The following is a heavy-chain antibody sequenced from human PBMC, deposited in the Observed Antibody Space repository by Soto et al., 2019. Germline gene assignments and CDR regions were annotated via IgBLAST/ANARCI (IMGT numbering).Heavy chain of an antibody. CDR3: ARHGLDRSVVVPAAPIDY. Sequence: QLQLQESGPGLVKPSETLSLTCTVSGGSISSSSYYWGWIRQPPGKGLEWIGSIYYSGSTYYNPSLKSRVTISVDTSKNQFSLKLSSVTAADTAVYYCARHGLDRSVVVPAAPIDYWGQGTLVTVSS. CDR2: IYYSGST. V-gene: IGHV4-39*01. CDR1: GGSISSSSYY. D-gene: IGHD2-2*01. J-gene: IGHJ4*02.